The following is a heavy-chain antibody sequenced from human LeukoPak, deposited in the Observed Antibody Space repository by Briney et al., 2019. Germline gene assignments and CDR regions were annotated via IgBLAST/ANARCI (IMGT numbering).Heavy chain of an antibody. CDR1: GYRFTSYD. J-gene: IGHJ4*02. CDR2: MTPSSGSA. V-gene: IGHV1-8*01. CDR3: AREGPLFVLDY. D-gene: IGHD6-6*01. Sequence: SVKVSCKTSGYRFTSYDISWARQATGQGLQWMGRMTPSSGSAEYAQRFQGRVTLTRDTASGTAYLELRGLTADDTAIYYCAREGPLFVLDYWGQGTRVAVSS.